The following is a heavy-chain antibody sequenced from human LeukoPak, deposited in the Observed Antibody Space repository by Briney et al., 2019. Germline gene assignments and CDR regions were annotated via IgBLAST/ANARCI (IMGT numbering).Heavy chain of an antibody. CDR3: ARHSVATPSDA. Sequence: SETLSLTCAVSGFSISSDYYWGWIRQPPGKGPEWIGSIYRSGNTYSNSSLKSRVILSIDTSKNQFSLRLTSVTTADTAVYYCARHSVATPSDAWGQGTLVTVSS. CDR2: IYRSGNT. CDR1: GFSISSDYY. J-gene: IGHJ5*02. V-gene: IGHV4-38-2*01. D-gene: IGHD4-23*01.